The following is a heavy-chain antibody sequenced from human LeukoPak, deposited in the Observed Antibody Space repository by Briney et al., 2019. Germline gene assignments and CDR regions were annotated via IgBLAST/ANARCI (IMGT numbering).Heavy chain of an antibody. CDR3: ARPSGSYSHDAFDI. CDR2: IYSGGST. V-gene: IGHV3-66*04. Sequence: GGSLRLSCAVSGFTVSNNYMSWVRQAPGKGLEWVSLIYSGGSTNYADSVKGRFTISRDNSKNTLYLQMNSLRAEDTAVYYCARPSGSYSHDAFDIWGQGTMVTVSS. CDR1: GFTVSNNY. J-gene: IGHJ3*02. D-gene: IGHD1-26*01.